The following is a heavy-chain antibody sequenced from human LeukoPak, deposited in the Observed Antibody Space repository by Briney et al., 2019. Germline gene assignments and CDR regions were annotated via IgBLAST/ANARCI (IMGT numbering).Heavy chain of an antibody. CDR3: ARDGARYSGSYYNDH. V-gene: IGHV3-64*01. CDR2: ISGNGGTT. CDR1: GFTFSSYD. J-gene: IGHJ4*02. D-gene: IGHD1-26*01. Sequence: GRSLRLSCAASGFTFSSYDMQWVRQAPGKGLEYVSAISGNGGTTYYANSVKGRFTISRDNSKNTLYLQMGSLRAEDMAVYYCARDGARYSGSYYNDHWGQGTLVTVSS.